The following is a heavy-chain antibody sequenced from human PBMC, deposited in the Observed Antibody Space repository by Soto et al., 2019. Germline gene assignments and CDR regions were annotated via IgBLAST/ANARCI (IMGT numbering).Heavy chain of an antibody. V-gene: IGHV1-18*01. CDR3: ARDSTVTIYYDYGMDV. J-gene: IGHJ6*02. Sequence: QVQLVQSGAEVKKPGASVKVSCKASGYTFTSYGISWVRQAPGQGLEGRGWISAYKGNTNYAQKLQGRVTMTTDTSTSTAYMELRSLRSDDTAVYYCARDSTVTIYYDYGMDVWGQGTTVTVSS. D-gene: IGHD4-17*01. CDR2: ISAYKGNT. CDR1: GYTFTSYG.